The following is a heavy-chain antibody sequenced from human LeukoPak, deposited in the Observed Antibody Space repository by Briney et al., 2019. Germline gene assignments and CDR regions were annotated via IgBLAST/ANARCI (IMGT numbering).Heavy chain of an antibody. CDR1: GFTFSTYG. Sequence: PGRSLRLSCAASGFTFSTYGMHWVRQAPGKGLVWVSYISNDGSGTSYADSVKGRFTISRDNAKNTVDLHMNSLRAEDTAVYYCARGGWGTAIDYLGQGTLVTVSS. D-gene: IGHD1-7*01. CDR2: ISNDGSGT. V-gene: IGHV3-74*01. CDR3: ARGGWGTAIDY. J-gene: IGHJ4*02.